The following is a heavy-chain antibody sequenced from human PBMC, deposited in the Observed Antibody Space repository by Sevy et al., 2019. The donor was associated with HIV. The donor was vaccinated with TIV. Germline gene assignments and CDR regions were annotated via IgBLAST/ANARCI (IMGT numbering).Heavy chain of an antibody. Sequence: GGSLRLSCAASGFTFSDYYMSWIRQAPGKGLEWVSYISSSGSTIYYAYSVKGRFTISRDNAKNSLYLQMNSLRAEDTAVYYCARGWIQLWTPDAFDIWGQGTMVTVSS. J-gene: IGHJ3*02. CDR1: GFTFSDYY. V-gene: IGHV3-11*01. D-gene: IGHD5-18*01. CDR3: ARGWIQLWTPDAFDI. CDR2: ISSSGSTI.